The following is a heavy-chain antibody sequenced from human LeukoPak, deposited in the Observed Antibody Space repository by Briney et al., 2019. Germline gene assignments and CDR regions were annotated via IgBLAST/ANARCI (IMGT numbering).Heavy chain of an antibody. D-gene: IGHD2-2*01. Sequence: SPTLSLTCAVSGGSISSGGYSRSWIRQPPGKGLEWIGYIYHSGSTYYNPSLKSRVTISVDRSKIQFSLKLSSVTAADTAVYYCARGGYCSSTSCLGFDYWGQGTLVTVSS. J-gene: IGHJ4*02. CDR3: ARGGYCSSTSCLGFDY. CDR1: GGSISSGGYS. V-gene: IGHV4-30-2*01. CDR2: IYHSGST.